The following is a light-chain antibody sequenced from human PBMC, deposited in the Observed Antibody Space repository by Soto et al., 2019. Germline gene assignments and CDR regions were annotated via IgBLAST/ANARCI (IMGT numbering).Light chain of an antibody. V-gene: IGLV1-36*01. CDR2: YDD. CDR1: SSNIGSNT. Sequence: QSVLTQPPSASGTPGQRVTISCSGSSSNIGSNTVNWYQQLPGKAPKLLIYYDDLLPSGVSDRFSGSKSGTSASLAISGLQSEDEADYYCAAWDDSLNGVVFGGGTKVTVL. CDR3: AAWDDSLNGVV. J-gene: IGLJ2*01.